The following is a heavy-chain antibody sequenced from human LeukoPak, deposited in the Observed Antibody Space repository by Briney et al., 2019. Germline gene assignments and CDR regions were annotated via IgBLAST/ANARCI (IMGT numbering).Heavy chain of an antibody. V-gene: IGHV3-30-3*01. CDR2: ISYDGSNK. Sequence: GGSLRLSCAASGFTFSSYAMHWVRQAPGKGLEWVAVISYDGSNKYYADSVKGRFTISRDNSKNTLYLQMNSLRAEDTAVYYCARDSDTAMEVGYYFDYWGQGTLVTVSS. CDR3: ARDSDTAMEVGYYFDY. J-gene: IGHJ4*02. D-gene: IGHD5-18*01. CDR1: GFTFSSYA.